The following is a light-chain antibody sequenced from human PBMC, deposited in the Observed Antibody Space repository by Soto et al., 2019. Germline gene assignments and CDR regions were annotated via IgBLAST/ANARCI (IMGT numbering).Light chain of an antibody. Sequence: QSALTQPRSVSGSPGQSVTISCTGTSSDVGGYNYVSWYQQHPGKAPKLIIYEVINRPSGVSDRFSGSKSGNTASLTISGLQSEDEADYYCTSYTTINTYIFGTGTKLTVL. CDR2: EVI. CDR1: SSDVGGYNY. V-gene: IGLV2-11*01. CDR3: TSYTTINTYI. J-gene: IGLJ1*01.